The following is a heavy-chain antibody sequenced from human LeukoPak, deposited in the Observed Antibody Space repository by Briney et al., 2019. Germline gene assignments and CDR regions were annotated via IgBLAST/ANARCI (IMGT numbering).Heavy chain of an antibody. Sequence: ASVKVFCKASGYTFTSYAMNWVRQAPGQGLERMGWINTNTGNPTYAQGFTGRFVSSLDTSVSTAYLQISSLKAEDTAVYYCARGVRWSYRYYFDYWGQGTLVTVSS. J-gene: IGHJ4*02. CDR3: ARGVRWSYRYYFDY. CDR1: GYTFTSYA. CDR2: INTNTGNP. V-gene: IGHV7-4-1*02. D-gene: IGHD1-26*01.